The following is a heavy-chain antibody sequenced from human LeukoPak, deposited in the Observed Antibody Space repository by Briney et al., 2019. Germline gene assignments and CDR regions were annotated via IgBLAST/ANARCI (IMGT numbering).Heavy chain of an antibody. V-gene: IGHV4-59*01. J-gene: IGHJ3*02. CDR3: ARSGYIYGADAFDI. D-gene: IGHD5-18*01. CDR2: LSHSGYT. CDR1: GASINGFY. Sequence: SATLSLTCAVSGASINGFYWSWIRQPPGKGLEWIGYLSHSGYTTYNPSLKSRVTMSVGTSKNYLSLKLTSMTAADTALYYCARSGYIYGADAFDIWGQGTMVSVSS.